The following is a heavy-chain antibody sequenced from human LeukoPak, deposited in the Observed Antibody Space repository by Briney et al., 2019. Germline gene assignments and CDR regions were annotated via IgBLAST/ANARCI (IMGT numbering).Heavy chain of an antibody. CDR3: AKDLGSVVTPPSLDF. CDR1: GFTFSSYA. J-gene: IGHJ4*02. CDR2: ISGSGGVT. V-gene: IGHV3-23*01. D-gene: IGHD4-23*01. Sequence: GGSLRLSCAASGFTFSSYAMSWVRQAPGKGLEWVSAISGSGGVTYYADSVKGRFTISRDNSKNTLYLQMSSLRAEDTAVYCCAKDLGSVVTPPSLDFWGQGTLVTVSS.